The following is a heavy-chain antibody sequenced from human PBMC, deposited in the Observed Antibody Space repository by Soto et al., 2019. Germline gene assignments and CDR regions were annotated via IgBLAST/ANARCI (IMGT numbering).Heavy chain of an antibody. Sequence: QVQLVESGGGVVQPGRSLRLSCAASGFTFSSYAMHWVRQAPGKGLEWVAVISYDGSNKYYADSVKGRFTISRDNSKNTLDMQMNSLRAEDTAVYYCAREGSIAVAGYDYYGVDVW. V-gene: IGHV3-30-3*01. CDR2: ISYDGSNK. CDR1: GFTFSSYA. CDR3: AREGSIAVAGYDYYGVDV. J-gene: IGHJ6*01. D-gene: IGHD6-19*01.